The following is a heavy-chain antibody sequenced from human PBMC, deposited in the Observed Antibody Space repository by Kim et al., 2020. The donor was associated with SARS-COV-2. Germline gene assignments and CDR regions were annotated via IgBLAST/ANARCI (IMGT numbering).Heavy chain of an antibody. CDR1: GYTFTSYD. J-gene: IGHJ5*02. D-gene: IGHD3-9*01. CDR2: MNPNSGNT. Sequence: ASVKVSCKASGYTFTSYDINWVRQATGQGLEWMGWMNPNSGNTGYAQKFQGRVTMTRNTSISTAYMELSSLRSEDTAVYYCARDVSYYDILTGPRNWFDPWGQGTLVTVSS. CDR3: ARDVSYYDILTGPRNWFDP. V-gene: IGHV1-8*01.